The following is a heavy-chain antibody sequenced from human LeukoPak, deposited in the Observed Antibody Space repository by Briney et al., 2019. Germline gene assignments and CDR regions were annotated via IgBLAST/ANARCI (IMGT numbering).Heavy chain of an antibody. J-gene: IGHJ4*02. CDR1: GFTFSSYE. D-gene: IGHD2-15*01. V-gene: IGHV3-48*03. CDR3: ASEIRYCSGGSCYTPSLLDY. CDR2: ISSSGSTI. Sequence: GGSLRLSCAASGFTFSSYEMHWVRQAPGKGLEWVSYISSSGSTIYYADSVKGRFTISRDNAKNSLYLQMNSLRAEDTAVYYCASEIRYCSGGSCYTPSLLDYWGQGTLVTVSS.